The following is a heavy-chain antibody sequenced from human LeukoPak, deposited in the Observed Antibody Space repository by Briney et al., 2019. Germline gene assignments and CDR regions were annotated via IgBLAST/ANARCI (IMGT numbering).Heavy chain of an antibody. D-gene: IGHD6-19*01. CDR2: INSDGSST. CDR3: ARDQVSSGWYGGGIDY. V-gene: IGHV3-74*01. CDR1: GFTFSSYW. Sequence: GGALRLSCAASGFTFSSYWMHWVRQAPGKGLVWVSRINSDGSSTSYADSVKGRFTISRDNAKNTLYLQMYSLRAEGTAVYYCARDQVSSGWYGGGIDYWGQGTLVTVSS. J-gene: IGHJ4*02.